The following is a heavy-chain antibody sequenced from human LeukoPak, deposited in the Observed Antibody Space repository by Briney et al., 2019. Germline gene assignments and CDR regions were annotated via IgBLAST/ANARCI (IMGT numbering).Heavy chain of an antibody. CDR3: ARSREYIVVVPAASGNEFDY. D-gene: IGHD2-2*01. Sequence: PSETVSLTCAVYGGSFSGYYWMRLPQPPGKGLEWMGEINHSGSTNYNRSPKSRVTISVDTSKKQLTRRRRAVTAAATAVYYCARSREYIVVVPAASGNEFDYWGQGTPVTVSA. CDR2: INHSGST. J-gene: IGHJ4*02. V-gene: IGHV4-34*01. CDR1: GGSFSGYY.